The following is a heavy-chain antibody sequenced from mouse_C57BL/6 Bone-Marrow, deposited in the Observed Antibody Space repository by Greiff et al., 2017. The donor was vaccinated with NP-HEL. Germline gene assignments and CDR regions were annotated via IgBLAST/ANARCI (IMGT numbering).Heavy chain of an antibody. J-gene: IGHJ2*01. V-gene: IGHV5-4*01. Sequence: EVKLVESGGGLVKPGGSLKLSCAASGFTFSSYAMSWVRQTPEKRLEWVATISDGGSYTYYPDNVKGRFTISRDNAKNNLYLQMSHLKSEDTAMYYCARDRDYDYDGAYFDYWGQGTTLTVSS. D-gene: IGHD2-4*01. CDR2: ISDGGSYT. CDR1: GFTFSSYA. CDR3: ARDRDYDYDGAYFDY.